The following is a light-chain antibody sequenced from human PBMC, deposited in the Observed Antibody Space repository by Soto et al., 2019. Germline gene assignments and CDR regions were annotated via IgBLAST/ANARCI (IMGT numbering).Light chain of an antibody. V-gene: IGKV1-39*01. Sequence: IQMTQSPCPLSASVGDRVTITCRASQSISSYVNWYQQKPGKAPKLLVYAASSLQSGVPSRFSGSGSGTDFTLTISSLLPEDFATFYCQQSYSTPTWTFGQGTKVDIK. CDR3: QQSYSTPTWT. CDR1: QSISSY. CDR2: AAS. J-gene: IGKJ1*01.